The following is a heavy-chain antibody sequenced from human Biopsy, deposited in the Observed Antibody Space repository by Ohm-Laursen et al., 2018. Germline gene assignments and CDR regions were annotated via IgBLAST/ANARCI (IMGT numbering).Heavy chain of an antibody. D-gene: IGHD5-18*01. V-gene: IGHV4-4*07. J-gene: IGHJ4*02. CDR1: GDTINNYY. Sequence: GTLSLTCTVSGDTINNYYWSWIRQPAGKGLEGIGRIYTSGSPNYNLSLESRATISVDTYKNQFSLKLSSVTAADTAVYFCARGSSYVYDFDYWGQGTLVAVSS. CDR3: ARGSSYVYDFDY. CDR2: IYTSGSP.